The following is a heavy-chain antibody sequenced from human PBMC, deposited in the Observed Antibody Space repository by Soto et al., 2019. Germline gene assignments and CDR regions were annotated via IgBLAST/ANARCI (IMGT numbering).Heavy chain of an antibody. D-gene: IGHD6-19*01. CDR1: GGSISSYY. CDR2: IYYSGST. J-gene: IGHJ5*02. V-gene: IGHV4-59*08. Sequence: QVQLQESGPGLVKPSETLSLTCTVSGGSISSYYWSWIRQPPGKGLEWIGYIYYSGSTNYNPSLKSRVTTSGDTSKNQFSLKRSSVTAADTAVYYCARHTPGAEAGTLTIWFAPWGQGTLVTVSS. CDR3: ARHTPGAEAGTLTIWFAP.